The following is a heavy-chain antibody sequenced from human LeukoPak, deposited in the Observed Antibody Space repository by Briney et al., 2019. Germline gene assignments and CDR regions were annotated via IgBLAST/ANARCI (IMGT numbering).Heavy chain of an antibody. V-gene: IGHV4-61*02. Sequence: PSETLSLTCTVSGGSISSGSYYWSWIREPAGTGLEWIGRIYSSGSTDYNPSLKSRVTMSIDTSKNQFSLNLRSVTAADTAVYYCARDGNHWELLPFDYWGQGALVTVSS. CDR2: IYSSGST. D-gene: IGHD1-26*01. CDR1: GGSISSGSYY. CDR3: ARDGNHWELLPFDY. J-gene: IGHJ4*02.